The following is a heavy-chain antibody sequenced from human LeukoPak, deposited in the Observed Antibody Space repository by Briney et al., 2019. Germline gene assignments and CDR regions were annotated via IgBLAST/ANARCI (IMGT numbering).Heavy chain of an antibody. J-gene: IGHJ4*02. D-gene: IGHD1-26*01. CDR3: ARNPPRYFN. V-gene: IGHV3-7*05. CDR1: GFTFSSYW. CDR2: IQQDGSEK. Sequence: PGGSLRLSCAASGFTFSSYWMIWVRQAPGKGLEWVANIQQDGSEKYYVDSVKGRFTISRDNAKNSLYLQMNSLRADDTAVYYCARNPPRYFNWGQGTLVTVSS.